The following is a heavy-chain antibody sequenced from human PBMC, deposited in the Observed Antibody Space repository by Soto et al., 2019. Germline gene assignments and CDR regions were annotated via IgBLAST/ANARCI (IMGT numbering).Heavy chain of an antibody. D-gene: IGHD3-22*01. V-gene: IGHV3-49*04. CDR3: TRVVGAVHYYDSSGYHSYYYYGMEV. J-gene: IGHJ6*02. Sequence: PGGSLRLSCTASGFTFGDYAMSWVRQAPGKGLEWVGFIRSKAYGGTTEYAASVKGRFTISRDDSKSIAYLQMNSLKTEDTAVYYCTRVVGAVHYYDSSGYHSYYYYGMEVWGQGTTVTVSS. CDR1: GFTFGDYA. CDR2: IRSKAYGGTT.